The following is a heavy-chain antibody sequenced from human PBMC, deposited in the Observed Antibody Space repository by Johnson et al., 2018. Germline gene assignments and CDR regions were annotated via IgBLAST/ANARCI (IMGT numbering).Heavy chain of an antibody. J-gene: IGHJ3*01. V-gene: IGHV3-53*01. CDR2: INSAGGT. CDR1: GLSVDSNY. D-gene: IGHD6-13*01. Sequence: VQLVESGGGLIQPGGSLRLSCAASGLSVDSNYMTWVRQAPGKGLEWVSVINSAGGTYYANHVKGRFTISRDNSKNTGFLQMNTLRGDDTAMYYCSRDPGGIDAFDRCGQGTMVTVSS. CDR3: SRDPGGIDAFDR.